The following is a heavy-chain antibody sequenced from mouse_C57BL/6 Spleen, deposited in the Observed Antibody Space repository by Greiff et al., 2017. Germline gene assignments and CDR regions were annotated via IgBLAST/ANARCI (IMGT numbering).Heavy chain of an antibody. CDR3: ASLITTVVENYAMDY. D-gene: IGHD1-1*01. CDR1: GYTFTSYW. V-gene: IGHV1-55*01. CDR2: IYPGSGST. Sequence: QVQLKQPGAELVKPGASVKMSCKASGYTFTSYWITWVKQRPGQGLEWIGDIYPGSGSTNYNEKLKSKATLTVDTSSSTAYMQLSSLTSEDSAVYYCASLITTVVENYAMDYWGQGTSVTVSS. J-gene: IGHJ4*01.